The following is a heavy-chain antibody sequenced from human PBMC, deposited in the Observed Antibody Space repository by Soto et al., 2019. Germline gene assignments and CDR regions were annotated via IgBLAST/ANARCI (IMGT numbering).Heavy chain of an antibody. CDR3: ARDREGVGYSGYVHNWFDP. D-gene: IGHD5-12*01. J-gene: IGHJ5*02. V-gene: IGHV1-69*01. CDR2: IIPIFGTA. Sequence: QVQLVQSGAKVKKPGASVKVSCKASGGTFSSYAISWVRQAPGQGLEWMGGIIPIFGTANYAQKFQGRVTITADESTSTAYMELSSLRSEDTAVYYCARDREGVGYSGYVHNWFDPWGQGTLVTVSS. CDR1: GGTFSSYA.